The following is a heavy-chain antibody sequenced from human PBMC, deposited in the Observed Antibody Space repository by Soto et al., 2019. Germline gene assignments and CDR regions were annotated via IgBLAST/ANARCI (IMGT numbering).Heavy chain of an antibody. D-gene: IGHD2-15*01. CDR3: ANVVVVAATPTNWFDP. CDR1: GGSFSGYY. V-gene: IGHV4-34*01. CDR2: INHSGST. J-gene: IGHJ5*02. Sequence: SETLSLTCAVYGGSFSGYYWSWIRQPPGKGLEWIGEINHSGSTNYNPSLKSRVTISVDTSKNQFSLKLSSVTAADTAVYYCANVVVVAATPTNWFDPWGQGTLVTVSS.